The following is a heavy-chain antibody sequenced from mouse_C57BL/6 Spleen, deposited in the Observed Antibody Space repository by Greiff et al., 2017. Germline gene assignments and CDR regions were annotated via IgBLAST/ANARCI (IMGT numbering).Heavy chain of an antibody. J-gene: IGHJ4*01. V-gene: IGHV1-72*01. CDR2: IDPNSGGT. CDR1: GYTFPSYW. Sequence: QVQLKQPGAELVKPGASVKLSCKASGYTFPSYWMHWVRQRPGRGLEWIGRIDPNSGGTKYNETFKGKATLTVDKPSSTADMQLSSLTSEDSAVEYWARSSTTVVATDARDYLGQGTAGTVSA. D-gene: IGHD1-1*01. CDR3: ARSSTTVVATDARDY.